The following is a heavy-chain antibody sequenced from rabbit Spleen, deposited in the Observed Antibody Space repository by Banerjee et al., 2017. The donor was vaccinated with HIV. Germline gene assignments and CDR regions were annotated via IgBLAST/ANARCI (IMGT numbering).Heavy chain of an antibody. V-gene: IGHV1S47*01. CDR1: GFDFRSYG. Sequence: QEQLVESGGGLVQPGGSLKLSCKASGFDFRSYGVSWVRQAPGKGLEWIGYIDPVFGITYFASWVSGRFTIASDNAQNTLYLQLNSLTAADTATYFCVREVAGKFNLWGAGTLVTVS. CDR3: VREVAGKFNL. D-gene: IGHD4-1*01. J-gene: IGHJ4*01. CDR2: IDPVFGIT.